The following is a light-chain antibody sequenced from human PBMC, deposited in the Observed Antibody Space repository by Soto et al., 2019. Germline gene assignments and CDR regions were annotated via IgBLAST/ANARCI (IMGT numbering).Light chain of an antibody. CDR1: SSDGGGYNY. CDR3: NSYTRSSTLVV. Sequence: QSALTQPASVSGSPGQSITISCTGTSSDGGGYNYVSWYQQHPGKAPKLMIYEVSNRPSGVSNRFSGSKSGNTASLTISGLQAEDEADYYCNSYTRSSTLVVFGGGTKLTVL. CDR2: EVS. V-gene: IGLV2-14*01. J-gene: IGLJ3*02.